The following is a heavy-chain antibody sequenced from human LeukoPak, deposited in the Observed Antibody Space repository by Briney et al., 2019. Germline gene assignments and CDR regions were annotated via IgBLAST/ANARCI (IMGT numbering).Heavy chain of an antibody. CDR1: GGSISSSSDY. Sequence: SETLSLTCTVSGGSISSSSDYWGWIRQPPGKGLEWIGTISYSGNTYYSPSLKSRVTISVDTSKNQFSLKLNSVTAADTAVYHCARHWFHCSIAGGYYDSWGQGTLVTVSS. CDR2: ISYSGNT. CDR3: ARHWFHCSIAGGYYDS. D-gene: IGHD3-22*01. J-gene: IGHJ4*02. V-gene: IGHV4-39*01.